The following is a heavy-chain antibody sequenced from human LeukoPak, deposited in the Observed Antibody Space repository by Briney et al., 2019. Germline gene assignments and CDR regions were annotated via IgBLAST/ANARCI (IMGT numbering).Heavy chain of an antibody. CDR1: GFTFSSYA. J-gene: IGHJ3*02. Sequence: GGSLRLSCAASGFTFSSYAMHWVRQAPGKGLEYVSAISSNGGSTYYANSVKGRFTISRDNSKNTLYLQMGSLRAEDTAVYYCAREFFESWGSYREAFDIWGQGTMVTVSS. CDR2: ISSNGGST. CDR3: AREFFESWGSYREAFDI. V-gene: IGHV3-64*01. D-gene: IGHD1-26*01.